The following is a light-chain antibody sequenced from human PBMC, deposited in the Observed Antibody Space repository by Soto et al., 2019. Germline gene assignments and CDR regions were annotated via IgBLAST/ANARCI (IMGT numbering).Light chain of an antibody. CDR1: SSSIGAGYD. Sequence: QSVLTQPPSVSGAPGQRVTISCTGSSSSIGAGYDVHWYHQLPGAAPKLLVSGNNNRPSGVPDRFSASKSGTSASLAITGLQPEDEAHYYCQPYDSRLTAYVFGTGPRSPS. V-gene: IGLV1-40*01. CDR3: QPYDSRLTAYV. J-gene: IGLJ1*01. CDR2: GNN.